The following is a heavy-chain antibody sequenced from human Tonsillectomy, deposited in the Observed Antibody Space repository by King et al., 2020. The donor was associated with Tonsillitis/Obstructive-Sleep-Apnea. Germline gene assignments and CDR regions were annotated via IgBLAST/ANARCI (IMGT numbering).Heavy chain of an antibody. CDR3: ARDSMSHYYDSSAYYTFEY. J-gene: IGHJ4*02. CDR1: GYTFSNYG. Sequence: QLVQSGAEVKKPGASVKVSCKASGYTFSNYGISWVRQAPGQGLEWMGWISAYNGYTNSAQKLQGRVTMTTDTSTSTAFMELRSLRSDDTAVYYCARDSMSHYYDSSAYYTFEYWGQGTLVTVSS. V-gene: IGHV1-18*01. CDR2: ISAYNGYT. D-gene: IGHD3-22*01.